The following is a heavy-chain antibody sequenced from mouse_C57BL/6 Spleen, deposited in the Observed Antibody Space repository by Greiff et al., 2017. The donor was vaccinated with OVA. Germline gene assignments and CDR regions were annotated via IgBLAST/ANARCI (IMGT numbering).Heavy chain of an antibody. CDR1: GYTFTSYW. J-gene: IGHJ2*01. D-gene: IGHD2-2*01. CDR3: ARMRGYDGDYFDY. CDR2: IDPSDSET. V-gene: IGHV1-52*01. Sequence: QVQLQQPGAELVRPGSSVKLSCKASGYTFTSYWMHWVKQRPIQGLEWIGNIDPSDSETHYNQKFKDKATLTVDKSSSTAYMQLSSLTSEDSAVYYCARMRGYDGDYFDYWGQGTTLTVSS.